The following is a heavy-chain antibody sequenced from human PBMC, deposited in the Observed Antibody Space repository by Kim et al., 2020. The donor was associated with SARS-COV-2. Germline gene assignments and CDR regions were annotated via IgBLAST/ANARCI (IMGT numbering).Heavy chain of an antibody. V-gene: IGHV1-69*13. CDR2: IIPFFDTT. CDR3: SSRCFDSSGNYHDY. D-gene: IGHD3-22*01. J-gene: IGHJ4*02. CDR1: GGTFGTYP. Sequence: SVKVSCKASGGTFGTYPISWVRQAPGQGLEWMGGIIPFFDTTNYAPKFQGRVTMTADESTSTTYMELSSLKSGDTAVYFCSSRCFDSSGNYHDYWGQGT.